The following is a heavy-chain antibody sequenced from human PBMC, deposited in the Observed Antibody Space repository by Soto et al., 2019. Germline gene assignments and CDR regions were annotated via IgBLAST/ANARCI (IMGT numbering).Heavy chain of an antibody. CDR3: ARMDYYFDY. CDR1: GGSFSGFY. Sequence: SETLSLTCAVYGGSFSGFYWSWIRQTPGKGLEWIGESNDSGTTNYSPSLKNRATISVDTSKNQFSLKLSSVTAADTAVYYCARMDYYFDYWGQGTLVTVSS. V-gene: IGHV4-34*01. CDR2: SNDSGTT. J-gene: IGHJ4*02.